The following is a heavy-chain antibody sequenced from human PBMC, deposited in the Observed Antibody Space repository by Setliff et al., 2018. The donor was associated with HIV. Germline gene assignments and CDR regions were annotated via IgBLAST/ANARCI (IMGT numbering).Heavy chain of an antibody. CDR2: IRYTGSNK. CDR3: ASPGTYCGGDCYLKY. D-gene: IGHD2-21*02. Sequence: PGGSLRLSCAASGFTFSTYWMSWVRQAPGKGLEWVAFIRYTGSNKYYADSVKGRFTISRDNSKNTLYLQMNSLRAEETALYYCASPGTYCGGDCYLKYWGQGARVTVSS. V-gene: IGHV3-30*02. J-gene: IGHJ4*02. CDR1: GFTFSTYW.